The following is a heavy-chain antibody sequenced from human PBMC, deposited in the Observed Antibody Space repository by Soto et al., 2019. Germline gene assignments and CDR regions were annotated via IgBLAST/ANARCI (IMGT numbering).Heavy chain of an antibody. CDR3: AKGRYHYDTSNYYPFPLDV. Sequence: GGSLRLSCAASGFTFSSYPMSWVRQAPGKGLEWVSAISGGGGTTYYADSVKGRFTISRDNSKNTLYLQMNSLRAEDTAIYDCAKGRYHYDTSNYYPFPLDVWGHVTTAIVSS. J-gene: IGHJ6*02. D-gene: IGHD3-22*01. CDR1: GFTFSSYP. V-gene: IGHV3-23*01. CDR2: ISGGGGTT.